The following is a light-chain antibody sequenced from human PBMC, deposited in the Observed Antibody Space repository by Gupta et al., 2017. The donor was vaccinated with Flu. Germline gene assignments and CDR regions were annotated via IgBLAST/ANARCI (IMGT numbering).Light chain of an antibody. CDR1: QSISSW. CDR3: QQDNSYSQT. J-gene: IGKJ1*01. V-gene: IGKV1-5*03. CDR2: KAS. Sequence: IQMTQSPSTLSASVGDRVTITCRASQSISSWLAWYQQKPGKAPKLLIYKASSVESGVPSRFSGSGSGTEFTLTISSLQPDDFAKYYCQQDNSYSQTFGQGTKVEIK.